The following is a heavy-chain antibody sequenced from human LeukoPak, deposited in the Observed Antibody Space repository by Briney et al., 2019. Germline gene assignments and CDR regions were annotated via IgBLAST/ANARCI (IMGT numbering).Heavy chain of an antibody. J-gene: IGHJ4*02. Sequence: SETLSLTCAVYGGSFSGYYWSWIRQPPGKGLEWIGEINHSGSTNYNPSLKSRVTISVDTSKNQFSLKLSSVTAADTAVYYCARGHECIGGDFDYWGQGTLVTVSS. D-gene: IGHD3-10*01. CDR2: INHSGST. V-gene: IGHV4-34*01. CDR3: ARGHECIGGDFDY. CDR1: GGSFSGYY.